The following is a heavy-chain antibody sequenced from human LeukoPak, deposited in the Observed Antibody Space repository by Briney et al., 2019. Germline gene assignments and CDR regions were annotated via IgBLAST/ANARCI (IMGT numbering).Heavy chain of an antibody. J-gene: IGHJ4*02. CDR2: ISGSGGST. V-gene: IGHV3-23*01. Sequence: GGSLRLSCADSGFTFSSYAMSWVRQAPGKGLEWVSAISGSGGSTYYAESVKGRFTISRDNSKNTLYLQMNSLRAEDTAVYYCAKYYYDSSGYYSTTFDYWGQGTLVTVSS. CDR3: AKYYYDSSGYYSTTFDY. D-gene: IGHD3-22*01. CDR1: GFTFSSYA.